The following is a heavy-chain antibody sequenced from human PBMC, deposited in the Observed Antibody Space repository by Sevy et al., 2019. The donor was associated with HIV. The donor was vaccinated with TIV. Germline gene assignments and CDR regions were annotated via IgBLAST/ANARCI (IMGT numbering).Heavy chain of an antibody. CDR3: ARCALLCSGSNCYSWFDP. CDR1: GASVSSGSYY. V-gene: IGHV4-39*02. J-gene: IGHJ5*02. D-gene: IGHD2-15*01. CDR2: IFYNGNT. Sequence: SETLSLTCTVSGASVSSGSYYWGWIRQPPGKGLEWIGNIFYNGNTYYNSSLKSRVTISVDTSKNHFSLTLSSVTATDTAVYYSARCALLCSGSNCYSWFDPWGQGTQVTVSS.